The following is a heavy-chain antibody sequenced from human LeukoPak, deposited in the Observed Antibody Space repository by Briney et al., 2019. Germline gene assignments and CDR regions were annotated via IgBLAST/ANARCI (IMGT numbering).Heavy chain of an antibody. J-gene: IGHJ4*02. V-gene: IGHV4-38-2*01. D-gene: IGHD1-26*01. CDR1: GYSISSGYY. Sequence: PSETLSLTCAVSGYSISSGYYWGWIRQPPGKGLEWIGSIYHSGSTYYNPSLKSRVTISVDTSKNQFSLKLSSVTAADTAVYYCASEAVGAPDYWGQGTLVTVPS. CDR3: ASEAVGAPDY. CDR2: IYHSGST.